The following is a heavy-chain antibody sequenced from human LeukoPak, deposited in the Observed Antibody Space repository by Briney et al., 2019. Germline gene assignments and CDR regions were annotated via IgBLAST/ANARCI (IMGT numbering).Heavy chain of an antibody. CDR1: GFTFSSYL. J-gene: IGHJ6*03. Sequence: GGSLRLSCAASGFTFSSYLMSWVRQAPGKGLEWVANIKQDGSEKYYVDSVKGRFTISRDNAKNSLYLQMNSLRAEDTAVYYCARAPRVVVAAPPYYYYMDVWGKGTTVTVSS. CDR3: ARAPRVVVAAPPYYYYMDV. CDR2: IKQDGSEK. V-gene: IGHV3-7*01. D-gene: IGHD2-15*01.